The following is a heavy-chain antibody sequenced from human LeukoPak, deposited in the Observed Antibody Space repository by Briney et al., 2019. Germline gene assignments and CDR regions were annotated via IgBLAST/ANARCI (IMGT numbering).Heavy chain of an antibody. CDR1: GFTFINYG. Sequence: GGPPRLSCAASGFTFINYGMHWVRQAPGKGLEWVAVISYDGTNKYYADSVKGRFTISRDNSKNTLYLQMNSLKTDDTAVYYCANYGDYQYFDYWGQGTPVTVSS. J-gene: IGHJ4*02. CDR3: ANYGDYQYFDY. CDR2: ISYDGTNK. V-gene: IGHV3-30*18. D-gene: IGHD4-17*01.